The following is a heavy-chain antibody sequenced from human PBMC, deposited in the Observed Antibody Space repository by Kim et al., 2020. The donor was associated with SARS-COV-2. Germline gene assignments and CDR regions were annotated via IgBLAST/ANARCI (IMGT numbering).Heavy chain of an antibody. D-gene: IGHD2-2*01. CDR1: GFTFSSYG. CDR3: AKDLSTTYCSSTSCYAFDY. Sequence: GGSLRLSCAASGFTFSSYGMHWVRQAPGKGLEWVAVRWYDGSNKYYADSVKGRFTISRDNSKNTLYLQMNSLRAEDTAVYYCAKDLSTTYCSSTSCYAFDYWGQGTLVTVSS. CDR2: RWYDGSNK. V-gene: IGHV3-33*06. J-gene: IGHJ4*02.